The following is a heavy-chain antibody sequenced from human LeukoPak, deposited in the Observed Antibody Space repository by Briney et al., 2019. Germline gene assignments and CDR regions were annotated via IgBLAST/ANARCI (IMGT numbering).Heavy chain of an antibody. D-gene: IGHD4-23*01. J-gene: IGHJ6*03. Sequence: ASVKVSCKASGYTFTSYFISWVRQAPGQGLEWMGWISDYNGNTNYAQKFQGRVTMTTDTSTSTAYMELRSLRSDDTAVYYCARCTVVTPMDVWGKGTTVTISS. V-gene: IGHV1-18*01. CDR1: GYTFTSYF. CDR3: ARCTVVTPMDV. CDR2: ISDYNGNT.